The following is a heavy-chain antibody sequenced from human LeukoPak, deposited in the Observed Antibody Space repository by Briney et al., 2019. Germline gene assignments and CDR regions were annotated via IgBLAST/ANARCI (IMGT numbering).Heavy chain of an antibody. V-gene: IGHV4-61*01. D-gene: IGHD6-25*01. J-gene: IGHJ6*03. CDR2: IYYSGST. CDR1: GGSISSGSYY. CDR3: ASRLSTYYYYMDV. Sequence: SETLSLTCTVSGGSISSGSYYWSWIRQPPGKGLEWIGYIYYSGSTNYNPSLKSRVTISVDTSKNQFSLKLSSVTAADTAVYYCASRLSTYYYYMDVWGKGTTVTVSS.